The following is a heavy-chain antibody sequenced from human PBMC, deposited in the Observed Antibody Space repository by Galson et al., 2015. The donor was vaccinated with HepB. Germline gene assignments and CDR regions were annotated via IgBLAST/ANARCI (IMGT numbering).Heavy chain of an antibody. V-gene: IGHV3-30*04. CDR1: GFTFSNYA. CDR3: ARDKFETVAGTGYFQH. D-gene: IGHD6-19*01. CDR2: ISYDGRNK. Sequence: SLRLSCAASGFTFSNYAMHWVRRAPGKGLEWVALISYDGRNKYYVDSVKSRFTISRDNSKNTLYLQMNILRAEDTAVYYCARDKFETVAGTGYFQHWGQGTLVTVSS. J-gene: IGHJ1*01.